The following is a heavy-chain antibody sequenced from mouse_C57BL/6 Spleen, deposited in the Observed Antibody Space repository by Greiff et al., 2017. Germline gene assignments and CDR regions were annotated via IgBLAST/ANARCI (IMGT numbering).Heavy chain of an antibody. CDR1: GYTFTDYN. V-gene: IGHV1-22*01. D-gene: IGHD2-12*01. J-gene: IGHJ3*01. CDR3: ARIYGFAY. Sequence: VHVKQSGPELVKPGASVKMSCKASGYTFTDYNMHWVKQSHGKSLEWIGYINPNNGGTSYNQKFKGKATLTVNKSSSTAYMELRSLTSEDSAVYYCARIYGFAYWGQGTLVTVSA. CDR2: INPNNGGT.